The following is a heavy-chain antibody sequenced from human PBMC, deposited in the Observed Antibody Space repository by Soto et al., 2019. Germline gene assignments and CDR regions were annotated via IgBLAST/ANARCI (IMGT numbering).Heavy chain of an antibody. CDR2: IYHAGSV. V-gene: IGHV4-38-2*01. CDR1: GYSIASGYY. Sequence: SETLSLTCAVSGYSIASGYYWAWIRQSPGKGLEWIGSIYHAGSVYYDPSLNSRVAVSLDTSKNHFSLKLTSVTAADTAVYYCARTFDYYGMDVWGQGTTVTVSS. CDR3: ARTFDYYGMDV. J-gene: IGHJ6*02.